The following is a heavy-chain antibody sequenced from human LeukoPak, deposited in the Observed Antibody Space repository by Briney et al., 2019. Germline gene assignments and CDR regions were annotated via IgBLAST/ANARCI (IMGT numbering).Heavy chain of an antibody. Sequence: GGSLRLSCAASGFTFSSYSMNWVRQAPGKGLEWVSSISSSSSYIYYADSVKGRFTISRDNAKNSLYLQMNSLRADDTAVYYCVRRIAGTGTGGYFEPWGRGTLVSVSS. V-gene: IGHV3-21*01. CDR1: GFTFSSYS. CDR3: VRRIAGTGTGGYFEP. D-gene: IGHD6-19*01. CDR2: ISSSSSYI. J-gene: IGHJ2*01.